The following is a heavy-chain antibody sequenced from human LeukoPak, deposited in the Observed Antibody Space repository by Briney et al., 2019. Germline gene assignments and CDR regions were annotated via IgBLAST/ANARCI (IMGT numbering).Heavy chain of an antibody. CDR3: AKGSLGSWYYFDY. V-gene: IGHV3-23*01. CDR1: GFTFSSYS. Sequence: PGGSLRLSCAASGFTFSSYSMNWVRQAPGKGPEWVSTFGRSGSDTYYSDSVKGRFTIFRDNSKNTLYLQMNSLRDEDTAVYYCAKGSLGSWYYFDYWGQGTLVTVSS. CDR2: FGRSGSDT. J-gene: IGHJ4*02. D-gene: IGHD6-13*01.